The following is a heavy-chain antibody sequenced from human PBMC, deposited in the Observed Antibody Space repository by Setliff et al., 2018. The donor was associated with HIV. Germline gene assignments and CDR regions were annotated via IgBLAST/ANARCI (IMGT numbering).Heavy chain of an antibody. CDR3: ARVGGGGLRLGELSSYDAFDI. D-gene: IGHD3-16*02. V-gene: IGHV1-8*02. J-gene: IGHJ3*02. Sequence: ASVKVSCKASGYTFSIYDINWVRQATGQGLQWMGWMSPKSGNTGYARKFQGRVSMTRNTSISTAYMELSRLRSDDTAVYYWARVGGGGLRLGELSSYDAFDIWGQGTMVTVSS. CDR2: MSPKSGNT. CDR1: GYTFSIYD.